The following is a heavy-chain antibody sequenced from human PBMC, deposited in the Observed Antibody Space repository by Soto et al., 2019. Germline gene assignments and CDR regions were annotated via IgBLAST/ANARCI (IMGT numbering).Heavy chain of an antibody. D-gene: IGHD6-13*01. V-gene: IGHV3-7*01. CDR3: ARERQQLVPYYFDY. J-gene: IGHJ4*02. CDR1: GFTFSSYW. CDR2: IKQDGSEK. Sequence: EVQLVESGGGLVQPGGSLRLSCAASGFTFSSYWMSWVRQAPGKGLEWVANIKQDGSEKYYVDAVKGRFTISRDNAKNSLYLQMNSLRAEDTAVYYCARERQQLVPYYFDYWGQGTLVTVSS.